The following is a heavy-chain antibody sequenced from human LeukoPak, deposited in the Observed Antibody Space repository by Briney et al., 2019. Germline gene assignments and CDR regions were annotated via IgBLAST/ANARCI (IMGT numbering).Heavy chain of an antibody. CDR2: IYYSGST. CDR1: GGSIRSSSYY. J-gene: IGHJ3*02. V-gene: IGHV4-39*07. D-gene: IGHD6-13*01. Sequence: PSETLSLTCTVPGGSIRSSSYYWGWIRQPPGKGLEWIGSIYYSGSTYYNPSLKSRVTISADTSKNQFSLKLRSVTAADTAVYYCARDEYRSTWSRAFDIWGQGTMVTVSS. CDR3: ARDEYRSTWSRAFDI.